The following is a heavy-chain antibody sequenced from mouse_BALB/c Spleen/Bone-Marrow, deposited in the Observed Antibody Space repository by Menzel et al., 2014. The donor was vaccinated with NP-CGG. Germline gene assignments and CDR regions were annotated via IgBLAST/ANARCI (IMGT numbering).Heavy chain of an antibody. CDR1: GYTFXSYV. Sequence: VQLKQSGPELVKPGTSVKMSCKASGYTFXSYVMRWVKQKPGQGLEWIGYINPYNDGIKYNEKFKGKATLTSDKSSSTAYMELSSLTSEDSAVYLCGRDYYGSTSFAYWGQGTLVTVSA. J-gene: IGHJ3*01. V-gene: IGHV1-14*01. D-gene: IGHD1-1*01. CDR3: GRDYYGSTSFAY. CDR2: INPYNDGI.